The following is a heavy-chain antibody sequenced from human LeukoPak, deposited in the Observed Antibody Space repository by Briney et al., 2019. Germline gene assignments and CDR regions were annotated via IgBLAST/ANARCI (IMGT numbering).Heavy chain of an antibody. CDR2: ISSNSSYI. Sequence: AVSLTLSCAASGFTFSSYSMNWVRQAPGQGLERVSSISSNSSYIYYADSVKGRFTISTDNATNSLYLQMISPTAEEAAAEYYARSMTQDVDAFDIWGHGTMVTASS. CDR1: GFTFSSYS. V-gene: IGHV3-21*01. J-gene: IGHJ3*02. D-gene: IGHD2-21*01. CDR3: ARSMTQDVDAFDI.